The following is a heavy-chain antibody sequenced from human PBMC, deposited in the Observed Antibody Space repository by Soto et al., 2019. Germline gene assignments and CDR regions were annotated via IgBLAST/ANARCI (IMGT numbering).Heavy chain of an antibody. J-gene: IGHJ4*02. CDR3: AKASCSGGSCYWSLDY. Sequence: EVQLLESGGGLVQPGGSLRLSCAASGFTFSSYAMSWVRQAPGKGLEWVSAISGSGGSTYYADSVKGRFTISRDNSKNTLYLQMNSLRAEDTAVYYCAKASCSGGSCYWSLDYWGQGTLVTVSS. V-gene: IGHV3-23*01. D-gene: IGHD2-15*01. CDR2: ISGSGGST. CDR1: GFTFSSYA.